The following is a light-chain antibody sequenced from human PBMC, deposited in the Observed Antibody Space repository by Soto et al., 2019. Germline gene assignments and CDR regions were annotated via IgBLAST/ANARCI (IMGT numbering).Light chain of an antibody. J-gene: IGLJ1*01. CDR3: VSFTTKKSYV. V-gene: IGLV2-14*03. CDR2: DIA. CDR1: SSDIGAYIF. Sequence: QSVLTQPASVSGSPGQSITISCTGTSSDIGAYIFVSWYQQHPGKAPKLIIYDIANRPSGVSYRFSGSESANTASLTISGLQADDEADYYCVSFTTKKSYVFGTGTKVTVL.